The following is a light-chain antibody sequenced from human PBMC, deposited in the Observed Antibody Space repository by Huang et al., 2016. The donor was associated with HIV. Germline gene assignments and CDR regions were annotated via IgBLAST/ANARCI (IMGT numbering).Light chain of an antibody. J-gene: IGKJ2*01. CDR1: QGVNSK. Sequence: EIVMTQSPATLSLSPGERATLSCRASQGVNSKLAWYQQKPGQAPRLLIYGASTRATGGPGRFSGSGSGTEFTLTISSLQSEDFAVYYCQQYSKWPPNTFGQGTKLESK. V-gene: IGKV3-15*01. CDR2: GAS. CDR3: QQYSKWPPNT.